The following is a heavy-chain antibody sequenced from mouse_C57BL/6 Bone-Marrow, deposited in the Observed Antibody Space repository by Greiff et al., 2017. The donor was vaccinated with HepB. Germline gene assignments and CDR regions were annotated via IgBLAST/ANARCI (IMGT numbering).Heavy chain of an antibody. CDR2: IHPNSGST. Sequence: VQLQQPGAELVKPGASVKLSCKASGYTFTSYWMHWVKQRPGQGLEWIGMIHPNSGSTKYNEKFKSKATLTVDKSSCTAYMQLSSLTSEDSAVYYCARKEFMVPVLSHWGQGTSVTVSS. V-gene: IGHV1-64*01. D-gene: IGHD1-1*02. J-gene: IGHJ4*01. CDR1: GYTFTSYW. CDR3: ARKEFMVPVLSH.